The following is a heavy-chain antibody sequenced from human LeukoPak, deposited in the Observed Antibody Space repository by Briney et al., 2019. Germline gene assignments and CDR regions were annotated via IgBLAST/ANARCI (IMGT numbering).Heavy chain of an antibody. D-gene: IGHD5-18*01. Sequence: GGSLRLSCAASGFTSSSYWMHWVRQAPGKGLVWVSRINSDGSSTSYADSVKGRFTISRDNAKNTLYLQMNSLRAEDTAVYYCARNSPERGYSYGPLDNYFDYWGQGTLVTVSS. CDR3: ARNSPERGYSYGPLDNYFDY. J-gene: IGHJ4*02. CDR2: INSDGSST. V-gene: IGHV3-74*01. CDR1: GFTSSSYW.